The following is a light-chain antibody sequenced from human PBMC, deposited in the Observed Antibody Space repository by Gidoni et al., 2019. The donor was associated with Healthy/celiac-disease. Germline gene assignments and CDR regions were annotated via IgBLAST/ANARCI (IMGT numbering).Light chain of an antibody. CDR2: GNS. CDR1: SSNIGAGYD. V-gene: IGLV1-40*01. J-gene: IGLJ3*02. Sequence: SVLTQPPSVSGAPGRRVTISCTGSSSNIGAGYDVHWYQQLPGTAPRHLIYGNSKRPSGVPDRFSGSKAGTSAALAITGLQAEDEADYYGQCYDSSLSGCVFGGGTKLTVL. CDR3: QCYDSSLSGCV.